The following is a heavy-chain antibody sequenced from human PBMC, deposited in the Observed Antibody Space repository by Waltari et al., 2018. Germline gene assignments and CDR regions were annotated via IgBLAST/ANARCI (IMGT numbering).Heavy chain of an antibody. CDR1: GFTFRHYA. Sequence: EVQLLESGGGLIQPGGSLRLSCAASGFTFRHYAMSWVRQAPGKGLEWVSGISGSGGSTYYADSVKGRFTISRDNSKNTLFLQMNSLRAEDTALYYCAKTRGSYRMWGDAFDIWGQGTMVTVSS. V-gene: IGHV3-23*01. J-gene: IGHJ3*02. D-gene: IGHD3-16*02. CDR2: ISGSGGST. CDR3: AKTRGSYRMWGDAFDI.